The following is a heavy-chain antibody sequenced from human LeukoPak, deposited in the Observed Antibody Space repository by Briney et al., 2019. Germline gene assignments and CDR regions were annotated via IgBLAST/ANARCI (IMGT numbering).Heavy chain of an antibody. V-gene: IGHV5-10-1*01. CDR1: GYSFASYW. Sequence: GESLKISCQGSGYSFASYWIRWVRQMPGKGLEWMGRIDPSDSYTNYSPSFQGHVTISADKSISTAYLQWSSLKASDTAMYYCASVGDGYNDYWGQGTLVTVSS. D-gene: IGHD5-24*01. J-gene: IGHJ4*02. CDR3: ASVGDGYNDY. CDR2: IDPSDSYT.